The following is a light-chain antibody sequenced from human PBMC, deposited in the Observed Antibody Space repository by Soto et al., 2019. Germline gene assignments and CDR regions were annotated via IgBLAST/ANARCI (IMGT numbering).Light chain of an antibody. J-gene: IGKJ1*01. CDR3: QQYNTFWT. CDR1: QTSSSW. V-gene: IGKV1-5*01. Sequence: DIQMTQPPYTLSGSGGDRVTITCRASQTSSSWLAWYQQKPGKAPKLLIYGASNLQSGVHPRFSGSRSGTEFTLTISSLQPDDFATYYCQQYNTFWTFGPGTKVDI. CDR2: GAS.